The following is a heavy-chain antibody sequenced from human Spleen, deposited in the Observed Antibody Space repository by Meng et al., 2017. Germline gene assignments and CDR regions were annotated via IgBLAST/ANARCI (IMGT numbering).Heavy chain of an antibody. CDR3: ASVVPTAKSYYFDY. D-gene: IGHD2-2*01. CDR2: IYYSGST. Sequence: VQLPESGPGLVKPSQTLSLTCPVSGGSISSGDYYWSWIRQPPGKGLEWIAYIYYSGSTYYNPSLKSRVTISVDTSKNQFSLKLSSVTAADTAVYYCASVVPTAKSYYFDYWGQGTLVTVSS. J-gene: IGHJ4*02. CDR1: GGSISSGDYY. V-gene: IGHV4-30-4*01.